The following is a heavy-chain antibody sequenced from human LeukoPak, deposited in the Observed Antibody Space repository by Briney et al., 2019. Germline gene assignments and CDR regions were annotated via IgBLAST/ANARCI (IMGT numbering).Heavy chain of an antibody. V-gene: IGHV1-69*13. CDR2: IIPIFGTA. Sequence: GASVKVSCKAFGYTFTSNYMHWVRQAPGQGLEWMGGIIPIFGTANYAQKFQGSVTITADESTSTAYMELSSLRSEDTAVYYCARGSPPHAFDIWGQGTMVTVSS. D-gene: IGHD1-26*01. J-gene: IGHJ3*02. CDR1: GYTFTSNY. CDR3: ARGSPPHAFDI.